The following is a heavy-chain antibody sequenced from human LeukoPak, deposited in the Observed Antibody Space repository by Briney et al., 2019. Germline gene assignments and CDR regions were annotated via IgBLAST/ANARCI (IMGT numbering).Heavy chain of an antibody. J-gene: IGHJ6*03. CDR1: GGSISSYY. CDR2: IYYSGST. D-gene: IGHD3-10*01. CDR3: ARGRVGELLWFGELTPNYYYYYMDV. Sequence: NTSETLSLTCTVSGGSISSYYWSWIRQPPGKGLEWIGYIYYSGSTNYNPSLRSRVTISVDTSKNQFSLKLSSVTAADTAVYYCARGRVGELLWFGELTPNYYYYYMDVWGKGTTVTVSS. V-gene: IGHV4-59*01.